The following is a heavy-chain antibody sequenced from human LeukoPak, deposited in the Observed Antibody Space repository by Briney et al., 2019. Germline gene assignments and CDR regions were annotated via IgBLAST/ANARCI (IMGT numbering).Heavy chain of an antibody. Sequence: PSETLSLTCTVSGGSVSNYYWSWIRQPPGKGLEWIGYISYSGSTNYNPSLKSRVTISVDTSKNQFSLKLYSVTAADAALYCCARGNSGSLYGTFYYYMAIWGKGTTVTVSS. V-gene: IGHV4-59*02. CDR2: ISYSGST. J-gene: IGHJ6*03. CDR3: ARGNSGSLYGTFYYYMAI. CDR1: GGSVSNYY. D-gene: IGHD1-26*01.